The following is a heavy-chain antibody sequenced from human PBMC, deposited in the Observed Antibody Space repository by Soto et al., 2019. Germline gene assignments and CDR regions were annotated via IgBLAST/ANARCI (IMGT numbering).Heavy chain of an antibody. CDR3: AVANLTSDPTFAS. CDR2: IYYSGSA. J-gene: IGHJ4*02. D-gene: IGHD2-2*01. CDR1: GDSISSGNYY. Sequence: SETLSLTCTVSGDSISSGNYYCSWIRQLPGKGLEWIGNIYYSGSAYYKPSLESRLTVSVDTSKNQFSLKVSSVTAADTAVYFCAVANLTSDPTFASWGQGTLVTVSS. V-gene: IGHV4-31*03.